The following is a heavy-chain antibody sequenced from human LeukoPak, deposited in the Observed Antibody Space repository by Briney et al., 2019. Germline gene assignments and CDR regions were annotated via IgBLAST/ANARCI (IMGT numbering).Heavy chain of an antibody. CDR3: AKPSGGYSSSWHYDY. V-gene: IGHV3-9*01. Sequence: GGSLRLSCAASGFSFDDYAMHWARQAPGKGLEWVSGISWNSGSIGYADSVKGRFTISRDNAKNSLYLQMNSLRAEDTALYYCAKPSGGYSSSWHYDYWGQGTLVTVSS. J-gene: IGHJ4*02. CDR1: GFSFDDYA. CDR2: ISWNSGSI. D-gene: IGHD6-13*01.